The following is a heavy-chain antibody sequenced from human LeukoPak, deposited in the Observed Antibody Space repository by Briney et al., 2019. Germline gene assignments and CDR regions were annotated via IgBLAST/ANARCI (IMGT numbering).Heavy chain of an antibody. V-gene: IGHV3-7*02. J-gene: IGHJ4*02. CDR2: INEDGSDK. CDR3: ARGVSFRMVGTATDFDY. Sequence: PGGSLRLSCAASGFTFSRYWMSWVRQAPGKGLEWVAKINEDGSDKYYADSVEGRFTISRDNAKNSLCLQMNSLRAEDTAVYYCARGVSFRMVGTATDFDYWGQGTLVTVSS. D-gene: IGHD2-21*02. CDR1: GFTFSRYW.